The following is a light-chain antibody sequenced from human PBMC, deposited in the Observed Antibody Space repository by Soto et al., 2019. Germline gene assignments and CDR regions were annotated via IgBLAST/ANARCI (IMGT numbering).Light chain of an antibody. CDR3: QQYASFLRT. V-gene: IGKV3-20*01. CDR2: GAS. J-gene: IGKJ1*01. CDR1: QSVSSSY. Sequence: EIVLTQPPGTLSMSAGERATLSCRASQSVSSSYLAWYQQKPGQAPRLLIYGASRRATGIPDRFSGSGSGTDFTLTISRLEPEDFAVYYCQQYASFLRTFGQGTKVEIK.